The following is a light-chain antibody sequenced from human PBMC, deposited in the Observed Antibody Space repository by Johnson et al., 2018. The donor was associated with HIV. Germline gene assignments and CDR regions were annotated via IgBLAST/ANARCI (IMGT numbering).Light chain of an antibody. J-gene: IGLJ1*01. CDR1: SSNIGNKY. CDR2: ENS. Sequence: QSVLTQPPSVSAAPGQKVTISCSGSSSNIGNKYISWYQQLPGTAPKLLIYENSKRPSGIPDRFSGSKSGTSATLAITGLQPGDDADYYCGTWDSSLSTGGVFGTGTKVTVL. CDR3: GTWDSSLSTGGV. V-gene: IGLV1-51*02.